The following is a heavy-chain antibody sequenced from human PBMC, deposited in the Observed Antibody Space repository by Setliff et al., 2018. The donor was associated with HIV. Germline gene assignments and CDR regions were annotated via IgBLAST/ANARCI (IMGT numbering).Heavy chain of an antibody. V-gene: IGHV1-69*10. CDR3: AKKTAAYTSGSWLHY. J-gene: IGHJ4*02. CDR2: IIPILGIA. Sequence: ASVKVSCKASGDTFNNCAVTWVRQAPGQGLEWMGGIIPILGIANYAQKFQGRVTITTDESTSTAYMELSSLRSEDTAVYYCAKKTAAYTSGSWLHYWGQGTLVTVSS. CDR1: GDTFNNCA. D-gene: IGHD3-10*01.